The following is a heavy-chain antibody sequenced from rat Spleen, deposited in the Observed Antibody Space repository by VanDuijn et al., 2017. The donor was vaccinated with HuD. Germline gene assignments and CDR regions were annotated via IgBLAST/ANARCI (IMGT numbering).Heavy chain of an antibody. Sequence: EVQLQESGPGLVKPSQSLSLTCSVTGHSITSSYRWNWIRKFPGNKLEWTGHINYSGSTTYNPSLKSRISITRDSSKNQFFLQLNSVTSEDTATYYCAREGATVDYWGQGVVVTVSS. CDR3: AREGATVDY. J-gene: IGHJ2*01. CDR1: GHSITSSY. D-gene: IGHD1-8*01. V-gene: IGHV3-1*01. CDR2: INYSGST.